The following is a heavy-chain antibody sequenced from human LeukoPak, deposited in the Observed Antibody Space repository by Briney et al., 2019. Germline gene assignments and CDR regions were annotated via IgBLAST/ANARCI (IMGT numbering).Heavy chain of an antibody. J-gene: IGHJ6*03. CDR1: GFTFSTFA. CDR3: ARETSQKGAHYVDV. V-gene: IGHV3-21*01. Sequence: GGSLRLSCAASGFTFSTFAMIWVRQPPGKGLEWVSSISSSSRYIYYADSVKGRFTISRDNAKNSLYLQMNSLRAEDTAVYYCARETSQKGAHYVDVWGKGTTVTISS. D-gene: IGHD3-16*01. CDR2: ISSSSRYI.